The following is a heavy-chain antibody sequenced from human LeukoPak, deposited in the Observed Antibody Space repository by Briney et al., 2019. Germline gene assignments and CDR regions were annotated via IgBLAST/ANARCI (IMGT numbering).Heavy chain of an antibody. CDR3: ARDPGYSYGYNY. Sequence: SVKVSCKASGGTFSSYAISWVRQAPGQGLEWMGRIIPILGIANYAQKFQGRVTITADKSTSTAYMELSSLRSEDTSVYYCARDPGYSYGYNYWGQGTLVTVSS. CDR2: IIPILGIA. D-gene: IGHD5-18*01. J-gene: IGHJ4*02. V-gene: IGHV1-69*04. CDR1: GGTFSSYA.